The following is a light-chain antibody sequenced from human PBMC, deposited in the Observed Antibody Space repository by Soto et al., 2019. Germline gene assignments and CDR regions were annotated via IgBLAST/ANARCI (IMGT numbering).Light chain of an antibody. J-gene: IGKJ1*01. CDR3: QQSYSTPWT. CDR2: DAS. V-gene: IGKV1-39*01. Sequence: DIQMTKSPSTLSASEGDRVTLTYPASQSISSWLAWYQQKPGKAPKLLIYDASSLESGVTSRFSGSGSGTDFSLTISSLQAEDIATYYCQQSYSTPWTFGQGTKVDIK. CDR1: QSISSW.